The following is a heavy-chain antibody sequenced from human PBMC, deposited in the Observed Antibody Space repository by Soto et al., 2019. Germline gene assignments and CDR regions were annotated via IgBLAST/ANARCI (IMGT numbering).Heavy chain of an antibody. CDR3: ARDLPVGRMYYYGMDV. CDR2: ISAYNGNT. D-gene: IGHD1-26*01. J-gene: IGHJ6*02. Sequence: QVQLVQSGAEVKKPGASVKVSCKASGYTFTSYGISWVRQAPGQGLEWMGWISAYNGNTNYAQKLQDRVTMTTDTSTSTAYMELRSLRSDDTAVYYCARDLPVGRMYYYGMDVWGQGTTVTVSS. CDR1: GYTFTSYG. V-gene: IGHV1-18*01.